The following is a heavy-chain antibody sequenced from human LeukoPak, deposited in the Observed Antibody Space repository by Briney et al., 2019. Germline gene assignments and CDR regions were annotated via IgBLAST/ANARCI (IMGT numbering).Heavy chain of an antibody. CDR3: ARGIEAGVDY. V-gene: IGHV1-8*02. CDR1: GYTFTNYD. D-gene: IGHD6-25*01. J-gene: IGHJ4*02. Sequence: ASVKVSCKTSGYTFTNYDINWVRQATGQGLEWLGWMSPGSGYTGYAQKFQGRVTMTRDISITTACVELSSLRSEDTAVYYCARGIEAGVDYWGQGTLVTVPS. CDR2: MSPGSGYT.